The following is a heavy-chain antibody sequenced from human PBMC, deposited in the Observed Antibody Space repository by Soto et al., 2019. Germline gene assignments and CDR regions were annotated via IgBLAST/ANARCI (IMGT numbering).Heavy chain of an antibody. Sequence: QVQLVQSGAEVKKPGASVKVSCKASGYTFTGYYMHWVRQAPGQGLEWMGWINPNSGGTNYAQKLQGWVTMTRDTSISTAYMELSRLRSDDTAVYYCARDRQYCSGGSCYSDAFDIWGQGTMVTVSS. J-gene: IGHJ3*02. CDR2: INPNSGGT. D-gene: IGHD2-15*01. CDR3: ARDRQYCSGGSCYSDAFDI. CDR1: GYTFTGYY. V-gene: IGHV1-2*04.